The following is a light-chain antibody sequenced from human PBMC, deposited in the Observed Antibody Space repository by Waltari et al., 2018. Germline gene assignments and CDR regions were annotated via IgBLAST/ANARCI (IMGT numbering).Light chain of an antibody. J-gene: IGKJ1*01. CDR1: QSFCSSS. Sequence: EIVLTQSPGTLSLSPGERATLSCRASQSFCSSSLAWYQQKPGQAPRLLIYGASSRATGIPDRFSGSGSGTDFTLTISRLEPEDFAVYYCQQYGSSPWTFGQGTKVEIK. V-gene: IGKV3-20*01. CDR2: GAS. CDR3: QQYGSSPWT.